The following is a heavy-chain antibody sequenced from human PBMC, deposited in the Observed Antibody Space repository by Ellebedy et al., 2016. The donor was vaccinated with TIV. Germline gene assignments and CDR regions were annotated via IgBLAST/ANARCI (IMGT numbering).Heavy chain of an antibody. D-gene: IGHD2-15*01. J-gene: IGHJ6*02. CDR3: ARDSRYCSGGCCYPSFYYLGMDV. CDR1: GFTFSDYY. V-gene: IGHV3-11*01. CDR2: ISSSGSTI. Sequence: GESLKISXAASGFTFSDYYMRWIRQAPGKGLERVSYISSSGSTIYYADSVKGRFTISRDNAKNSLYLQMNSLRAEDTAVYYCARDSRYCSGGCCYPSFYYLGMDVWGQGTTVTVSS.